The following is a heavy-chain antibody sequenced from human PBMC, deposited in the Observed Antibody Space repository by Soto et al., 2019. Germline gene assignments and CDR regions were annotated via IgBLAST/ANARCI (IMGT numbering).Heavy chain of an antibody. CDR2: ISAYNGNR. D-gene: IGHD2-2*01. J-gene: IGHJ6*02. CDR1: GYTFTSYG. V-gene: IGHV1-18*01. Sequence: ASVKVSCKASGYTFTSYGISWVRQAPGQGLEWMGWISAYNGNRNYVQKLQGRVTMTTDTSTSTAYMELRSLRSDDTAVYYCARLYCISTSCYLGMDVWGQGTTVTVSS. CDR3: ARLYCISTSCYLGMDV.